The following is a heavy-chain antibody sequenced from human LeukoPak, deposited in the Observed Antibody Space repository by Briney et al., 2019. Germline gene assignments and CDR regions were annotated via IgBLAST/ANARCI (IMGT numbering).Heavy chain of an antibody. V-gene: IGHV2-5*01. CDR2: IYWNDDK. D-gene: IGHD2-15*01. Sequence: SGPTLVNPTQTLTLTCTFSGFSLSTGGVGVGWIRQPPGKALEWLVVIYWNDDKRYSPSLQSRLTITKDTSKNQVVLTMTNMDPVDTATYYCAHRLIDKIPDCSGGRCYNPRFDYWGQGTLVTVSS. J-gene: IGHJ4*02. CDR1: GFSLSTGGVG. CDR3: AHRLIDKIPDCSGGRCYNPRFDY.